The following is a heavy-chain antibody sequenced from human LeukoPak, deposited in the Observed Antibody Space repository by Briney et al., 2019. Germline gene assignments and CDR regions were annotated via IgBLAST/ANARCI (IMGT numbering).Heavy chain of an antibody. D-gene: IGHD3-22*01. CDR2: INPNSSGT. CDR1: GYTFTGYY. V-gene: IGHV1-2*02. J-gene: IGHJ4*02. CDR3: ARDRISLIGYLDY. Sequence: GASVKVSCKASGYTFTGYYMHWVRQAPGQGLEWMGWINPNSSGTHYTQKFQGRVTMTRDTSISTAYMELSRLRSDDTAVYYCARDRISLIGYLDYWGQGILVTASS.